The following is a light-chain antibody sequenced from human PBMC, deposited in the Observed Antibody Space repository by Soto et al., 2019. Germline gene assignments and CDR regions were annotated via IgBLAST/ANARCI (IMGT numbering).Light chain of an antibody. J-gene: IGLJ1*01. CDR3: CSYAGSYTWV. CDR2: DVS. V-gene: IGLV2-11*01. CDR1: SSDVGGYNY. Sequence: QSALTQPRSVSGSPGQSVTISCTGTSSDVGGYNYVSWYRQHPGKAPKLMIYDVSKRPSGVPDRFSGSKSGKTASLAISGLQAEDEADYYCCSYAGSYTWVFVTGTKLTVL.